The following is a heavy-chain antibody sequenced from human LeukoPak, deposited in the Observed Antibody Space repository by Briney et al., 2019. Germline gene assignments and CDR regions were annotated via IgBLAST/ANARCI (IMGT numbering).Heavy chain of an antibody. V-gene: IGHV3-23*01. CDR1: GFTFSSYA. CDR3: AKHTLVGTAIYY. J-gene: IGHJ4*02. Sequence: PGGSLGLSCAATGFTFSSYAMSWVRQAPGKGLEWVSAITGSGGTTYYADSVKGRFTISRDNSKNTLYLQMNSLRAEDTAVYYCAKHTLVGTAIYYWGQGTLVTVSS. D-gene: IGHD2-21*02. CDR2: ITGSGGTT.